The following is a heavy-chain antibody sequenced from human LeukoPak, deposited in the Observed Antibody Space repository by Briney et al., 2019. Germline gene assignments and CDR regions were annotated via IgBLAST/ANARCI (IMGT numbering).Heavy chain of an antibody. J-gene: IGHJ4*02. Sequence: SETQSPTCTVSGGSISSYYWSWIRQPPGKGLEWIGYIYYSGSTNYNPSLKSRVTISVDTSKNQFSLKLSSVTAADTAVYYCAAGYDFWSGYGGGAFDYWGQGTLVTVSS. D-gene: IGHD3-3*01. V-gene: IGHV4-59*01. CDR3: AAGYDFWSGYGGGAFDY. CDR2: IYYSGST. CDR1: GGSISSYY.